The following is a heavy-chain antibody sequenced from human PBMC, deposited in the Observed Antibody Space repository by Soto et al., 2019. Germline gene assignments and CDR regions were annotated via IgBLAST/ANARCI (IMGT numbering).Heavy chain of an antibody. V-gene: IGHV3-11*01. CDR2: ISNSDYTT. D-gene: IGHD2-15*01. CDR1: GITLSDNY. J-gene: IGHJ4*02. CDR3: ASGKWSLDY. Sequence: QVHLVASGGGLVKPGGSLRLSCVASGITLSDNYMTWIRQAPGKGLEWLSYISNSDYTTYYADSVKGRFTISSDNAKNSLYLQLNGLRVEDTAVYYCASGKWSLDYWGQGILVTVSS.